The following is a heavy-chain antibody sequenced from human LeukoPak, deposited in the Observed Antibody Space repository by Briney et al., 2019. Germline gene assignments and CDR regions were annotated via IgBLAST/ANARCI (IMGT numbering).Heavy chain of an antibody. V-gene: IGHV3-23*01. J-gene: IGHJ4*02. D-gene: IGHD3-22*01. CDR1: GFSFSTYA. CDR3: AKDRAYYSDSSGYYLVRAYDY. Sequence: GGSLRLSCAASGFSFSTYAMSWVRQAPGKGLEWVSGISGSGGSTFYADSVKGRFTISRDNSKNTLYLQMNSLRAEDTAVYYCAKDRAYYSDSSGYYLVRAYDYWGQGTLVTVSS. CDR2: ISGSGGST.